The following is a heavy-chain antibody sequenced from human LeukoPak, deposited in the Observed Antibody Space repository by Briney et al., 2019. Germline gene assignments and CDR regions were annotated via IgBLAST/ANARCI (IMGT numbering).Heavy chain of an antibody. Sequence: SETLSLTCTVSGASISRYFWSWIRQPPGKGLVWIGYISYTGSTSYNPSLKSRVTISLDTSKNHFSLRLRSVTAADTAVYYCAKSTPSFDSWDSWGQGTLVTVSS. CDR1: GASISRYF. D-gene: IGHD3-3*01. J-gene: IGHJ4*02. CDR3: AKSTPSFDSWDS. V-gene: IGHV4-59*01. CDR2: ISYTGST.